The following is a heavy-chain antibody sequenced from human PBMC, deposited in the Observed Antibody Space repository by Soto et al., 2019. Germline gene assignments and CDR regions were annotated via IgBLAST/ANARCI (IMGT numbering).Heavy chain of an antibody. CDR3: ASRERITMIVGAFDI. D-gene: IGHD3-22*01. CDR2: IIPIFGTA. J-gene: IGHJ3*02. V-gene: IGHV1-69*06. Sequence: ASVKVSCKASGGTFSSYAISWVRQAPGQGLEWMGGIIPIFGTANYAQKFQGRVTITADKSTSTAYMELSSLRSEDTAVYYCASRERITMIVGAFDIWGQGTMVTVSS. CDR1: GGTFSSYA.